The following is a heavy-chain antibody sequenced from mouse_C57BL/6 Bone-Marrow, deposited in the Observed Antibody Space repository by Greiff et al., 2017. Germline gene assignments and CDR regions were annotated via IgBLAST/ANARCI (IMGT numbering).Heavy chain of an antibody. CDR3: ARKNYYGSSYPYYAMDY. J-gene: IGHJ4*01. D-gene: IGHD1-1*01. V-gene: IGHV5-6*01. CDR2: ISSGGSYT. Sequence: EVQLQQSGGDLVKPGGSLKLSCAASGFTFSSYGMSWVRQTPDKRLEWVATISSGGSYTYYPDSVKGRFTISRDNAKNTLYLQMSSLKSEDTAMYYCARKNYYGSSYPYYAMDYWGQGTSVTVSS. CDR1: GFTFSSYG.